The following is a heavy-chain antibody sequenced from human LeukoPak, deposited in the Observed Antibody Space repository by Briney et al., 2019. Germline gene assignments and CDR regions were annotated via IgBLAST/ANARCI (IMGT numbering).Heavy chain of an antibody. CDR3: ARASSIDWFDP. Sequence: SETLSLTCTVSGGSISSGSYYWSWIRQPAGKGLEWIGRIYTSGSTYYNPSLKSRVTISVDTSNNQFSLKLSSVTAADTAVYYCARASSIDWFDPWGQGTLVTVSS. J-gene: IGHJ5*02. D-gene: IGHD6-13*01. V-gene: IGHV4-61*02. CDR1: GGSISSGSYY. CDR2: IYTSGST.